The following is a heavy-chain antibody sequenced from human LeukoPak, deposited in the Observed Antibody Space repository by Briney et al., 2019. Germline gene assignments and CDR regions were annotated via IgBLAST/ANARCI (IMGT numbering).Heavy chain of an antibody. D-gene: IGHD6-13*01. CDR2: ISGSSRHK. J-gene: IGHJ4*02. Sequence: GGSLRLSCAASGFTFSSYTMRWVRQAPGKGLEWVASISGSSRHKYYADSVKGRFPISRDNAKNSLYLQMNSLRAEDTAVYYCARTANFAAGYYIDYWGQGTLVTVSS. CDR1: GFTFSSYT. CDR3: ARTANFAAGYYIDY. V-gene: IGHV3-21*01.